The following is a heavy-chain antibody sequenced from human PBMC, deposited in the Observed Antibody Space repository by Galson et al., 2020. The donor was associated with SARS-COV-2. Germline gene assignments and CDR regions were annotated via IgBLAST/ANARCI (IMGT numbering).Heavy chain of an antibody. V-gene: IGHV3-48*03. J-gene: IGHJ6*03. D-gene: IGHD2-2*01. CDR1: GFAFSTYE. CDR3: AREGGHTKPWNYYYYMDV. Sequence: GESLKISCAASGFAFSTYEINWVRQAPGKGPEWISYISSSGSRIYYADSVKGRFTISRDNARRTLYLQMNGLRDEDTGVYYCAREGGHTKPWNYYYYMDVWGKGTTVTVSS. CDR2: ISSSGSRI.